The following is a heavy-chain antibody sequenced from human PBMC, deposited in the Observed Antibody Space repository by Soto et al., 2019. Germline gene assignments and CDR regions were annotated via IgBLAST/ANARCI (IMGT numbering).Heavy chain of an antibody. V-gene: IGHV4-31*03. CDR1: GGSISSGGYY. D-gene: IGHD6-13*01. CDR2: IYYSGST. J-gene: IGHJ4*02. CDR3: ARAKQLVENPFDY. Sequence: SETLSLTCTVSGGSISSGGYYWSWIRQHPGKGLEWIGYIYYSGSTYYNPSLKSRVTISVDTSKNQFSLKLSSVTAADTAVYYCARAKQLVENPFDYWGQGTLVTVSS.